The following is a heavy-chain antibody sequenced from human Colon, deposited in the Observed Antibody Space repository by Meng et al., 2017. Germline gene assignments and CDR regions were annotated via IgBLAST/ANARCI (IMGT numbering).Heavy chain of an antibody. CDR1: GGSVSSASYY. CDR2: IHYSGSR. D-gene: IGHD3-10*01. J-gene: IGHJ4*02. V-gene: IGHV4-61*01. Sequence: VQLEASGPGLVRPSDTLSLTCDVPGGSVSSASYYWSWIRQPPGKGLEWIGLIHYSGSRNYNPSLKSRVTMSVDTSKNQVSLRLTSVTAADTAVYYCARFYGSGTFEVHDYWGQGTLVTVSS. CDR3: ARFYGSGTFEVHDY.